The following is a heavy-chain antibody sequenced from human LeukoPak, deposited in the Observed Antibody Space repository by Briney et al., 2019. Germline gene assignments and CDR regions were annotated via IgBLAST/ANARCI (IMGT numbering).Heavy chain of an antibody. D-gene: IGHD3-10*01. J-gene: IGHJ4*02. Sequence: PGGSLRLSCAASGFTFSSYEMNWVRQAPGKGLEWVSYISSSTTIIYYADSVKGRFIISRDNAKNSLYLQMNSLRAEDTALYYCARAGGSGSYVTYFDYWGQGTLVTVSS. CDR1: GFTFSSYE. CDR2: ISSSTTII. V-gene: IGHV3-48*03. CDR3: ARAGGSGSYVTYFDY.